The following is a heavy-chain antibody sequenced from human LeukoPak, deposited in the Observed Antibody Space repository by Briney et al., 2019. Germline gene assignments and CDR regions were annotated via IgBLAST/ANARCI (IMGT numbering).Heavy chain of an antibody. CDR2: ISAYNGNT. CDR1: GGTFSSYA. D-gene: IGHD3-22*01. V-gene: IGHV1-18*01. CDR3: ARDGGDYYDSSGYFAY. Sequence: ASVKVSCKASGGTFSSYAISWVRQAPGQGLEWMGWISAYNGNTNYAQRLQGRVTMTTDTSTSTAYMELRSLRSDDTAVYYCARDGGDYYDSSGYFAYWGQGTLVTVSS. J-gene: IGHJ4*02.